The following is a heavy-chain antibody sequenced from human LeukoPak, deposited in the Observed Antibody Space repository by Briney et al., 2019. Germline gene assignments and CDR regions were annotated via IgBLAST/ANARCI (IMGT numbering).Heavy chain of an antibody. CDR2: IIPILGIA. CDR3: ARDGHCSSTSCPS. D-gene: IGHD2-2*01. CDR1: GGTFSSYT. J-gene: IGHJ5*02. Sequence: SVKVSCKASGGTFSSYTISWVRQAPGQGLEWMGRIIPILGIANYAQKFQGRVMITADKSTSTAYMELSSLRSEDTAVYYCARDGHCSSTSCPSWGQGTLVTVSS. V-gene: IGHV1-69*04.